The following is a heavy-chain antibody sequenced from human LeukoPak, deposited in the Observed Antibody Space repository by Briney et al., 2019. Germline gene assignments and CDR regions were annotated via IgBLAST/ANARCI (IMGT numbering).Heavy chain of an antibody. J-gene: IGHJ3*02. CDR3: ARDRHSVSYYDAFDI. CDR2: INWNGGST. Sequence: GGSLRLSCAASGFTFDDFGMSWVRQAPGKGLEWVSGINWNGGSTGYADSVKGRFTISRDNAKNSLYLQMNSLRAEDTALYYCARDRHSVSYYDAFDIWGQGTMVTVSS. D-gene: IGHD1-26*01. CDR1: GFTFDDFG. V-gene: IGHV3-20*04.